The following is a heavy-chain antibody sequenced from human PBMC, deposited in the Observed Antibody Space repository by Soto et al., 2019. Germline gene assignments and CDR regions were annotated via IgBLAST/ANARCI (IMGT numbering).Heavy chain of an antibody. Sequence: GESLKISCKGSGYSFTSYWIGWARQMPGKGLEWMGIIYPGDSDTRYSPSFQGQVTISADKSISTAYLQWSSLKASDTAMYYCARTVAAGNYYYGMEVWGQATPVTVS. CDR2: IYPGDSDT. D-gene: IGHD6-13*01. J-gene: IGHJ6*02. CDR3: ARTVAAGNYYYGMEV. V-gene: IGHV5-51*01. CDR1: GYSFTSYW.